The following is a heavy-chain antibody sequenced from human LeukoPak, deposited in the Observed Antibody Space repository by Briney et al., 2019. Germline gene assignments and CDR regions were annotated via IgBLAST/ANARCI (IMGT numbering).Heavy chain of an antibody. V-gene: IGHV4-59*01. J-gene: IGHJ5*02. CDR1: GGSISSYY. Sequence: SETLSLTCTVSGGSISSYYRSWIRQPPGKGLEWIGYIYYSGSTNYNPSLKSRVTISVDTSKNQFSLKLSSVTAADTAVYYCARAENWFDPWGQGTLVTVSS. CDR3: ARAENWFDP. CDR2: IYYSGST.